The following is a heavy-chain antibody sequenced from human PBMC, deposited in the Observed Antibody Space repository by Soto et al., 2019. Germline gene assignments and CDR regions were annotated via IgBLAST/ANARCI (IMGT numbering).Heavy chain of an antibody. CDR2: ISTYTGNT. CDR3: ARGYYYGSGRPTPGGMDV. V-gene: IGHV1-18*01. CDR1: GYTFTNYD. D-gene: IGHD3-10*01. Sequence: QVHLVQSGAEVKKPGASVKVSCKASGYTFTNYDINWVRQAPGQGLEWMGWISTYTGNTNYAQKLQGRVTMTTDTSTSTAYMDLRGLRSDDTAVYYCARGYYYGSGRPTPGGMDVWGQGTTVTVSS. J-gene: IGHJ6*02.